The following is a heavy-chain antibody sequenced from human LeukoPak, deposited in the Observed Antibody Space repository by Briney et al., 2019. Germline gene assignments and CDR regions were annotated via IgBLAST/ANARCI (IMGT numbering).Heavy chain of an antibody. Sequence: SEALSLTCTVSGGSISSYYWSWIRQPPGKGLEWIGYIYHSGSTYYNPSLKSRVTISVDRSKNQFSLKLSSVTAADTAVYYCARVDPTYYYGSGSYAFDIWGQGTMVTVSS. D-gene: IGHD3-10*01. CDR1: GGSISSYY. V-gene: IGHV4-59*12. CDR3: ARVDPTYYYGSGSYAFDI. CDR2: IYHSGST. J-gene: IGHJ3*02.